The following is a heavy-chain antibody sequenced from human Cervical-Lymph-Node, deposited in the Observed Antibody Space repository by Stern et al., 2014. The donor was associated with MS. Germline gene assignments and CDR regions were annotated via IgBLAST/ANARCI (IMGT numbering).Heavy chain of an antibody. Sequence: QVQLQESGPGLVKPSQTLSLTCTVSGDSISGTDYYWTWLRQPAGKGPEWIGRMYATGASNYSPSLPSRVTISVDTSKNHFSLRLGSVTAADTAVYYCARDVSTYGDSRWGGHFDSWGQGILVTVSS. CDR1: GDSISGTDYY. CDR3: ARDVSTYGDSRWGGHFDS. CDR2: MYATGAS. J-gene: IGHJ4*02. D-gene: IGHD4-17*01. V-gene: IGHV4-61*02.